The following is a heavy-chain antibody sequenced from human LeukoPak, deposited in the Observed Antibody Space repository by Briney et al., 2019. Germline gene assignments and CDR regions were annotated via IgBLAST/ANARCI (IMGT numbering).Heavy chain of an antibody. Sequence: SETLSLTCAVSGYSITSSSWWGWIRQPPGKGLEWIGYIYHSGTTYYNPSLQSRVTMSVDTSKNQFSLKLSSVTAVDTAVYYCARKENVYYYFDYWGQGALVTVSS. CDR2: IYHSGTT. D-gene: IGHD3-10*01. J-gene: IGHJ4*02. V-gene: IGHV4-28*01. CDR3: ARKENVYYYFDY. CDR1: GYSITSSSW.